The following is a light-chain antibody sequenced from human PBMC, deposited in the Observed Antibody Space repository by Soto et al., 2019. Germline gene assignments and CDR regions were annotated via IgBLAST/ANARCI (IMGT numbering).Light chain of an antibody. CDR3: SSYTTSNTRQIV. CDR1: SSDVGGYNY. CDR2: DVT. V-gene: IGLV2-14*03. Sequence: QSALTQPASVSGSPGQSITISCTGTSSDVGGYNYVSWYQHHPGKAPKLIICDVTNRPSGVSNPFSGSKSGNTASLTISGLQPEDEADYYCSSYTTSNTRQIVFGTGTKLTVL. J-gene: IGLJ1*01.